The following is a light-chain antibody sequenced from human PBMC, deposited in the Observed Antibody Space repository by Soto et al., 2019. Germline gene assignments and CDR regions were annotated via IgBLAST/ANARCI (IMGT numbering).Light chain of an antibody. J-gene: IGKJ3*01. CDR3: QQYNRYSLFT. V-gene: IGKV1-5*03. Sequence: DIQMTQSPSTLSASVGDTVIITCRASQSVRTWLAWYQQKPGKVPNLLIYKASSLETGVPSRFSGSGSGTEFTLTISSLQPDDFATYYCQQYNRYSLFTFGPGTKVDI. CDR1: QSVRTW. CDR2: KAS.